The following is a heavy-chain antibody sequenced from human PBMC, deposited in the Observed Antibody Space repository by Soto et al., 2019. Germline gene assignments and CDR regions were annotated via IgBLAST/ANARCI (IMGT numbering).Heavy chain of an antibody. V-gene: IGHV1-2*02. CDR2: INPNSGGT. CDR1: GYTFNGHY. D-gene: IGHD6-19*01. J-gene: IGHJ4*02. CDR3: ARDSGSGSYYFDS. Sequence: ASVKVSCKASGYTFNGHYMYWVRQAPGQGLEWVGWINPNSGGTIYSQRFQGRVTMTRDTSMSTAYMVLTSLRSDDTAVYYCARDSGSGSYYFDSWGQGTLVTVS.